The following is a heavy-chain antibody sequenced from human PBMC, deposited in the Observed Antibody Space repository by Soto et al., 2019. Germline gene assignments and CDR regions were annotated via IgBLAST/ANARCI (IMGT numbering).Heavy chain of an antibody. CDR2: VFSSGTT. CDR1: GDSISSGNKY. V-gene: IGHV4-30-4*01. CDR3: ARVPSPFDYYYAMDV. D-gene: IGHD3-16*01. Sequence: VQLRESGPGLVKPSQTLSLTCTVSGDSISSGNKYWSWIRQPPGKGLEWIGYVFSSGTTYYNPSITGRVSISLDASENQFSLKFASVTDADSAVYYCARVPSPFDYYYAMDVWGQGTTVTVSS. J-gene: IGHJ6*02.